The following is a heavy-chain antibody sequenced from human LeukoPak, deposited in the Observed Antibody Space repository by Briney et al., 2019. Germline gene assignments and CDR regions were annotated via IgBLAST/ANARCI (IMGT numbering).Heavy chain of an antibody. J-gene: IGHJ6*03. Sequence: ASVKVSCKASGYTFSDYYMHWVRQAPGQGLEWMGWIILNSGDTNYAQRFQGRVTMTRDTSISTAYMELSRLRSDDTAVYYCASLYGQYYYMDVWGKGTTVTVSS. CDR3: ASLYGQYYYMDV. CDR2: IILNSGDT. CDR1: GYTFSDYY. D-gene: IGHD2/OR15-2a*01. V-gene: IGHV1-2*02.